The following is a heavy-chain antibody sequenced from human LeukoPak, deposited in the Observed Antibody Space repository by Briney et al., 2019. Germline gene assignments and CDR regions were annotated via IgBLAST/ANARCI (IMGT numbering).Heavy chain of an antibody. V-gene: IGHV1-18*01. CDR3: ARDPAAMVTYYYYYMDV. Sequence: ASVKVSCKASGYTFTSYGISWVRQAPGQGLEWMGWISAYNGNTNYAQKLQGRVTMITDTSTSTAYMELRSLRSDDTAVYYCARDPAAMVTYYYYYMDVWGKGTTVTVSS. CDR1: GYTFTSYG. J-gene: IGHJ6*03. D-gene: IGHD5-18*01. CDR2: ISAYNGNT.